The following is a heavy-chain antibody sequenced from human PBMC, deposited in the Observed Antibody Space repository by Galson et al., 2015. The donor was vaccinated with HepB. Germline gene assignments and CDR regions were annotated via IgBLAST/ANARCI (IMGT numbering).Heavy chain of an antibody. D-gene: IGHD5-24*01. CDR3: ARARMWPQMGLDY. V-gene: IGHV1-46*04. Sequence: SVKVSCKASGYTFTSYYMHWVRQAPGQGLEWMGIINPSGGSTSYAQKLQGRVTMTRDTSTSTVYMELSSLRSEDTSVYYCARARMWPQMGLDYWGQGTLVTVSS. J-gene: IGHJ4*02. CDR1: GYTFTSYY. CDR2: INPSGGST.